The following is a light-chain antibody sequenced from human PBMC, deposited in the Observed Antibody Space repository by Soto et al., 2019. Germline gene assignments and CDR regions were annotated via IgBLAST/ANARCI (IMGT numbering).Light chain of an antibody. CDR2: DAS. J-gene: IGKJ1*01. CDR3: QQYYSQLVT. V-gene: IGKV1-5*01. CDR1: QNIHKW. Sequence: IQMTQSTSTLAGSFGDRVTITCRASQNIHKWLAWYQQKPGSAPKLLICDASTLESGVPSRFSGSGAATEFTLTISMLQPDDVATYYCQQYYSQLVTFGQGTKVDI.